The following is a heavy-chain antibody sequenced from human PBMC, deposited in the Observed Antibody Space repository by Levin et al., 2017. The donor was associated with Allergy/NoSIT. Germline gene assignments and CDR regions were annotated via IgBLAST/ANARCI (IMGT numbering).Heavy chain of an antibody. CDR1: GGSFSGYY. J-gene: IGHJ4*02. CDR2: INHSGST. Sequence: SETLSLTCAVYGGSFSGYYWSWIRQPPGKGLEWIGEINHSGSTNYNPSLKSRVTISVDTSKNQFSLKLSSVTAEDTAVYYCARSTGQYRSSRAHRARGIFHDYWGQGTLVTVSS. V-gene: IGHV4-34*01. D-gene: IGHD6-13*01. CDR3: ARSTGQYRSSRAHRARGIFHDY.